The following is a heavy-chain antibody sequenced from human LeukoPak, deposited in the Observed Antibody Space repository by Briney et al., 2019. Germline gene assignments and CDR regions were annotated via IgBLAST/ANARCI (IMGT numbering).Heavy chain of an antibody. D-gene: IGHD5-24*01. CDR2: INHSGST. V-gene: IGHV4-34*01. CDR1: GGSFSAYY. Sequence: SSETLSLTCAVYGGSFSAYYWAWIRQPPGKGLEWIGEINHSGSTNYNPSLKSRVTISVDTSKNQFSLKLNSVTAADTAVYYCARDWRGYNSNFDYWGQGTLVTVSS. CDR3: ARDWRGYNSNFDY. J-gene: IGHJ4*02.